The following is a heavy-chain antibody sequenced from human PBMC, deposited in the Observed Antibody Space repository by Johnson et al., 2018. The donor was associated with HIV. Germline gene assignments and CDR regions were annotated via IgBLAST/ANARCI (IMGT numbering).Heavy chain of an antibody. J-gene: IGHJ3*02. CDR2: IRYDGSNK. Sequence: QVQLVESGGGVVQPGRSLRLSCVASGFTFSSYGMHWVRQAPGKGLEWVAFIRYDGSNKYYADSVKGRFTISRDNSKNTLYLQMNSLRAEDTAVYYCASETGESGAFDIWGQGTMVTVSS. V-gene: IGHV3-33*08. D-gene: IGHD7-27*01. CDR3: ASETGESGAFDI. CDR1: GFTFSSYG.